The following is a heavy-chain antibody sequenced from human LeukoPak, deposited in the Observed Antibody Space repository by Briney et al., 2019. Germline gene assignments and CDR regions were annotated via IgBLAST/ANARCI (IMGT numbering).Heavy chain of an antibody. CDR1: GGSISSGDYY. J-gene: IGHJ6*02. D-gene: IGHD5-18*01. CDR2: IYYSGST. Sequence: PSETLSLTYTVSGGSISSGDYYWSWLRQPPGTGLEWLGYIYYSGSTYYNPSLKSRVTISVDTSKNQFSLKLSSVTAADTAVYYCARDLVGYSYGSWDRAPDVWGQGTTVTVSS. V-gene: IGHV4-30-4*01. CDR3: ARDLVGYSYGSWDRAPDV.